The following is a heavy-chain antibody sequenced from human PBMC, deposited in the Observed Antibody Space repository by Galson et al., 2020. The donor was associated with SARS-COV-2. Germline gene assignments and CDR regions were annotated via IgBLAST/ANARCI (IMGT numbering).Heavy chain of an antibody. CDR3: ARSFYYGSGSQDY. D-gene: IGHD3-10*01. CDR2: IYHSGST. V-gene: IGHV4-30-4*01. Sequence: SETLSLTCTVSGASISSGDYYWSWIRQPPGRGLEWIGYIYHSGSTYYNPSLKSRVTISLDTSKNQFSLRLSSVTAADTAVYYCARSFYYGSGSQDYWGQGTLVTVSS. J-gene: IGHJ4*02. CDR1: GASISSGDYY.